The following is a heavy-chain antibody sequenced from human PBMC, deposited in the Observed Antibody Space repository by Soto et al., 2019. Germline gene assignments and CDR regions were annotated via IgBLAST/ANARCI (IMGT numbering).Heavy chain of an antibody. V-gene: IGHV3-21*06. CDR2: ISSTTNYI. CDR1: GFTFSSHS. J-gene: IGHJ4*02. CDR3: ARESEDLTSNFDY. Sequence: GGSLRLSCAASGFTFSSHSMSWARHAPGKGLEWVSSISSTTNYIYYGDSMKGRFTISRDNAKNSLYLEMTSLRAEDTAVYYCARESEDLTSNFDYWGQGTLVTVSS.